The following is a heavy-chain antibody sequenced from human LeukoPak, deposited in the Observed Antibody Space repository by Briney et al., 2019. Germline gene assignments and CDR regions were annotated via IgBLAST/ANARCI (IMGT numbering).Heavy chain of an antibody. D-gene: IGHD6-6*01. CDR3: AKARSSSSKNDFDY. J-gene: IGHJ4*02. V-gene: IGHV3-23*01. Sequence: PGGSLRLSCAASGFTFSSYSMNWVRQAPGKGLEWVSTIRGSGSYTYYADSVKGRFTISRDNSENTLYLQMNSLRAEDTAVYYCAKARSSSSKNDFDYWGQGTLVIVSS. CDR2: IRGSGSYT. CDR1: GFTFSSYS.